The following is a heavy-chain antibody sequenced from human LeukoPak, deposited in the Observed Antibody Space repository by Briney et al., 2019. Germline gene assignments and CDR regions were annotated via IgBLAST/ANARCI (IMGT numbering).Heavy chain of an antibody. Sequence: SQTLSLTCTVSGGSISSGSYYWSWIRQPPGKGLEWIGYIYYSGSTNYNPSLKSRVTISVDTSKNQFSLKLSSVTAADTAVYYCARGRDYYYYYMDVWGKGTTVTVSS. V-gene: IGHV4-61*01. CDR2: IYYSGST. CDR1: GGSISSGSYY. CDR3: ARGRDYYYYYMDV. J-gene: IGHJ6*03.